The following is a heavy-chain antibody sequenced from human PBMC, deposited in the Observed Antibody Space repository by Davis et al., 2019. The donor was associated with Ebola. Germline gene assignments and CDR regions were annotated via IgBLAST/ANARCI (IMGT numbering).Heavy chain of an antibody. J-gene: IGHJ4*02. CDR2: INSSSTTI. CDR3: ARRDDNSWKFDY. CDR1: GFTFSNYN. D-gene: IGHD1-1*01. V-gene: IGHV3-48*04. Sequence: PGGSLRLSCAASGFTFSNYNMNWVRQAPGKGLEWISHINSSSTTIYYADSVRGRFTISRDNAEYSLNLQMNSLRAEDTAVYYCARRDDNSWKFDYWGQGTLVTVSS.